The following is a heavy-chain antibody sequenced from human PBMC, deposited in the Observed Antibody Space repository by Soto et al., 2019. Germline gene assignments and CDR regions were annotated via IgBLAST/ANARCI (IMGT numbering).Heavy chain of an antibody. D-gene: IGHD5-12*01. V-gene: IGHV3-23*01. CDR2: ISGSGGST. CDR3: ARYKSNYYYGMDV. J-gene: IGHJ6*02. Sequence: GVPIRHRYGASGVKFRSHSVSCVRQAPGKGLEWVSAISGSGGSTYYADSVKGRFTISRDNSKNTLYLQMNSLRAEDTAVYYCARYKSNYYYGMDVWGQGTTVTVSS. CDR1: GVKFRSHS.